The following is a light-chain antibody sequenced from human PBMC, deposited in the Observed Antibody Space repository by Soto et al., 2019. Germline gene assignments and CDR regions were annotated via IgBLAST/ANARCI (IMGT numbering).Light chain of an antibody. CDR2: DAS. CDR3: QQYYTYYRT. Sequence: DIQMTQSPSTLSASVGDRVTITCRASQTISIWLAWYQQKPGKAPNLLIYDASTLESGVPSRFSGSGSGTEFTLTISSLQPDDSATYYCQQYYTYYRTFGQGTKVDIK. CDR1: QTISIW. V-gene: IGKV1-5*01. J-gene: IGKJ1*01.